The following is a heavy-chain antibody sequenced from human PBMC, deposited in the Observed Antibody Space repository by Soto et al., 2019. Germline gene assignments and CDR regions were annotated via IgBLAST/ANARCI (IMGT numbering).Heavy chain of an antibody. D-gene: IGHD1-26*01. CDR2: IYYNGGST. CDR3: ARRYGSAIDY. CDR1: GGSISSYY. Sequence: PSETLSLTCTVSGGSISSYYWSWIRQPPGKGLEWIGYIYYNGGSTNYNPSLKSRVTISVDTSKNQFSLKLSSVTAADTAVYYCARRYGSAIDYWGQGTLVTVSS. V-gene: IGHV4-59*08. J-gene: IGHJ4*02.